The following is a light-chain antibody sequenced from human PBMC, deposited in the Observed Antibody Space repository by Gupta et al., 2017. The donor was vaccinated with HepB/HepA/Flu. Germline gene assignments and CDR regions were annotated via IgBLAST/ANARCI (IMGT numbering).Light chain of an antibody. Sequence: DIVMTQSPLSLPVTPGEPASISCRSSQNLLFSNGYYYLDWYLQKPGQSPQLLIYLVSNRAAGVPDRFSGSGSGTDFTLKISRVEADDVGVYYCRQALPPPTTFGQGTKLEI. V-gene: IGKV2-28*01. CDR1: QNLLFSNGYYY. CDR3: RQALPPPTT. CDR2: LVS. J-gene: IGKJ2*01.